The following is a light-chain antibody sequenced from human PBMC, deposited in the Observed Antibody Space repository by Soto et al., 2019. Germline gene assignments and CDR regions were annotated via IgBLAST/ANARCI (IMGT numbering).Light chain of an antibody. Sequence: QTVLTQPPSVSGAPGQRVTISCTGSSSNNGAGYDVHWYQQLPGTAPKHLIYGNSNRPSGVPDRFSGSKSGTSASLAITGLQAEDEADYYCQSHDSSLSGYVFGTETKVTVL. J-gene: IGLJ1*01. CDR1: SSNNGAGYD. V-gene: IGLV1-40*01. CDR3: QSHDSSLSGYV. CDR2: GNS.